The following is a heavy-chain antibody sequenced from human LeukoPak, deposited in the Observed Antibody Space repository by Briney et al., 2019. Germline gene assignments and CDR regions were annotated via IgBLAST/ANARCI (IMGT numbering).Heavy chain of an antibody. J-gene: IGHJ4*02. CDR1: GFSVNTNY. D-gene: IGHD1-26*01. Sequence: GGSLRLSCAASGFSVNTNYMTWVRQAPGKGLEWVSVLYSGGGAYYADSVKDRFTISRDYSQNTLLLQMNSLRAEDTAVYYCAKEGPHRGSDYLNFDYWGQGTLVTVSS. CDR3: AKEGPHRGSDYLNFDY. V-gene: IGHV3-66*01. CDR2: LYSGGGA.